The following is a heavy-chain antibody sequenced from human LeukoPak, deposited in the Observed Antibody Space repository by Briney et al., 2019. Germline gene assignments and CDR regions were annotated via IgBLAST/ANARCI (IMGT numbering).Heavy chain of an antibody. V-gene: IGHV4-39*07. J-gene: IGHJ4*02. CDR2: IFFRGKT. Sequence: SETLSLTCTVSRGYISSSYYYWGWIRQPPGKGLEWLGQIFFRGKTYHNPALKSRVTMSVDTSRNQFSLMLDSVTAADTAVYYCARVTGYRIEDYFDYWGQGTLVTVSS. CDR1: RGYISSSYYY. CDR3: ARVTGYRIEDYFDY. D-gene: IGHD6-13*01.